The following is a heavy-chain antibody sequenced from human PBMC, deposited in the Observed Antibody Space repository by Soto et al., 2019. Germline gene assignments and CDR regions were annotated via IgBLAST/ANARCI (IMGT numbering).Heavy chain of an antibody. CDR2: ISGSGGST. CDR3: AKDHDGSGPTSASYGMAV. CDR1: GFSFSSYA. J-gene: IGHJ6*02. D-gene: IGHD3-10*01. Sequence: GGSLRLSCAASGFSFSSYAMSWVRQAPGKGLEWVSAISGSGGSTYYADSVKGRFTISRDNSKNTLYLQMNSLRAEDTAVYYCAKDHDGSGPTSASYGMAVWGQGTTVTVSS. V-gene: IGHV3-23*01.